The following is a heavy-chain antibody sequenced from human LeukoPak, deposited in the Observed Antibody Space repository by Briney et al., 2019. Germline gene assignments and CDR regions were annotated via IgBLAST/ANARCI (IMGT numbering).Heavy chain of an antibody. CDR3: ARDWGYYYDSRGFLDY. J-gene: IGHJ4*02. V-gene: IGHV4-61*02. D-gene: IGHD3-22*01. CDR2: IYPSGST. CDR1: GGSISSGSYY. Sequence: SQTLSLTRTVSGGSISSGSYYWSWIRQPAGKRLEWIGRIYPSGSTNYNPSLKSRVTISVDASKSQFSLKLSSVTAADTAMYYCARDWGYYYDSRGFLDYWGQGTLVTVSS.